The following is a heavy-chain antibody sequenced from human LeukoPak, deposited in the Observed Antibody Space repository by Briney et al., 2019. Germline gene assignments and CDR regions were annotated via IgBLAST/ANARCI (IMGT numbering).Heavy chain of an antibody. V-gene: IGHV3-30-3*01. Sequence: GRSLRLSCAASGFTFSSYAMHWVRQAPGKGLEWVAVISYDGNNKYYADSVKGRFTVSRDNSKNTLYLQMNSLRAEDTAVYYCAGSISVAGISRYWGQGTLVTFSS. CDR1: GFTFSSYA. J-gene: IGHJ4*02. CDR3: AGSISVAGISRY. CDR2: ISYDGNNK. D-gene: IGHD6-19*01.